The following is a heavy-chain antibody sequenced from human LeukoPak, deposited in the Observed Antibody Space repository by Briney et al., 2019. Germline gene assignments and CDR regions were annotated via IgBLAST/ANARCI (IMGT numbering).Heavy chain of an antibody. CDR1: GFTFSNYG. V-gene: IGHV3-48*01. Sequence: GGSLRLSCAASGFTFSNYGMNWVRHAPGKGLEWVSYISTSGTTIYYADSVKGRFTISRDNADNSLYLQMNSLRAEDTAVYYCARDDCSGTICAKHSYWFDPWGQGTLVTVSS. D-gene: IGHD2-2*01. CDR3: ARDDCSGTICAKHSYWFDP. J-gene: IGHJ5*02. CDR2: ISTSGTTI.